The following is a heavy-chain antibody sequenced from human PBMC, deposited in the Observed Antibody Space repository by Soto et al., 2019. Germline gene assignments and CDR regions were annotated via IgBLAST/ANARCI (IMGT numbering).Heavy chain of an antibody. CDR1: GFTFSSYA. Sequence: PGVSLRLSCAPSGFTFSSYAMSWVRRAPGTGLEWVSAIGGSGGSSWSGDSVRGRFTSSRDNSRNLLYQQMNSLRPDHTAGDCCAKAPGAICRSWGQGTRFTVSS. CDR2: IGGSGGSS. CDR3: AKAPGAICRS. V-gene: IGHV3-23*01. D-gene: IGHD2-15*01. J-gene: IGHJ5*02.